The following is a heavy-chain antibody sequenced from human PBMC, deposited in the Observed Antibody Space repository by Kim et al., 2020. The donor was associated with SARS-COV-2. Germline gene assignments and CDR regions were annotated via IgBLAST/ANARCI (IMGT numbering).Heavy chain of an antibody. J-gene: IGHJ4*02. CDR1: GFTFSNAG. D-gene: IGHD3-22*01. CDR2: IKSKTDGGTT. V-gene: IGHV3-15*01. CDR3: TTVDWSSNYFDSSGYFKDY. Sequence: GGSLRLSCAASGFTFSNAGMSWGRQAPGTGLEWDGRIKSKTDGGTTDYAAPVKGRFTISRDASKNTLYLQMNSLKTEDTAVYYCTTVDWSSNYFDSSGYFKDYWGQGTLVTVSS.